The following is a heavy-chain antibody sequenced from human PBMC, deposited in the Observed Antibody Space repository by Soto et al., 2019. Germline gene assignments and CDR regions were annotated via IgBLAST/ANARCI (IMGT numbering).Heavy chain of an antibody. CDR2: ISGSGGST. V-gene: IGHV3-23*01. CDR1: GFTFSSYA. CDR3: AKDRRHVFRGVTPSSGDY. D-gene: IGHD3-10*01. J-gene: IGHJ4*02. Sequence: EVQLLESGGGLVQPGGSLRLSCAASGFTFSSYAMSWVRQAPGKGLEWVSAISGSGGSTYYADSVKGRFTISRDNSKNTLYLQMNSLRAEDTAVYYCAKDRRHVFRGVTPSSGDYWGQGTLVNVSS.